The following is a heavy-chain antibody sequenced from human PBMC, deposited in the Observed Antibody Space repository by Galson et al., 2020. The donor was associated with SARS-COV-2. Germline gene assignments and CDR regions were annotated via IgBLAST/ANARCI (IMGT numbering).Heavy chain of an antibody. V-gene: IGHV1-18*01. CDR3: AREHREYCFDY. CDR2: NSAYNGNT. D-gene: IGHD3-10*01. J-gene: IGHJ4*02. Sequence: GESLQPHCEASGYTFTSYGISWVRQDPGQRLEWMGWNSAYNGNTNYAQQHQGRVTMTTDTTTGTAYMELRSLRSDDTAVYYCAREHREYCFDYWGQGALVTVSS. CDR1: GYTFTSYG.